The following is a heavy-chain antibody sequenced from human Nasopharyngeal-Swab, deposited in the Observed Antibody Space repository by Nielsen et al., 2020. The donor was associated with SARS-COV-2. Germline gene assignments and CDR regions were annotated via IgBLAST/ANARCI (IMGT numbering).Heavy chain of an antibody. CDR2: IYYNGNT. Sequence: SETLSLTCTVSGASIAYSTFYWGWIRQPPGQGLEWIGYIYYNGNTYQNPSLKSRLTISVDKSKNQFSLQLSSVTAADTAVYYCVRSSSWYYFDYWAQGTQVTVSS. CDR3: VRSSSWYYFDY. CDR1: GASIAYSTFY. D-gene: IGHD6-13*01. V-gene: IGHV4-39*01. J-gene: IGHJ4*02.